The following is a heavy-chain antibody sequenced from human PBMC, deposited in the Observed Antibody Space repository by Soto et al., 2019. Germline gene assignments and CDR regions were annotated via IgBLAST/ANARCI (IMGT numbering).Heavy chain of an antibody. J-gene: IGHJ4*02. CDR2: IYYSGST. CDR1: GGSISSSSYY. D-gene: IGHD3-16*02. Sequence: SETLSLTCTVSGGSISSSSYYWGWIRQPPGKGLEWIGSIYYSGSTYYNPSLKSRVTISVDTSKNQFSLKLSSVTAADTAAYYCARVENDYVWGSYRSRYFDYWGQGTLVTVSS. V-gene: IGHV4-39*01. CDR3: ARVENDYVWGSYRSRYFDY.